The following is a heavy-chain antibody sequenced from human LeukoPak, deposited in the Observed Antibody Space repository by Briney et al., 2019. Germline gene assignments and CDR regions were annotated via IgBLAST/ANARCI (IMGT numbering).Heavy chain of an antibody. Sequence: ASVKVSCKPSGYTFTGYFMHWVRQAPGQGLKWMGWINPNSGGTNYAKKFQGRVTLTRDTSISTTYMELTSLRSDDTAVYYCARRWGGSYKLDYWGQGTLVTVSS. CDR1: GYTFTGYF. CDR3: ARRWGGSYKLDY. D-gene: IGHD1-26*01. J-gene: IGHJ4*02. CDR2: INPNSGGT. V-gene: IGHV1-2*02.